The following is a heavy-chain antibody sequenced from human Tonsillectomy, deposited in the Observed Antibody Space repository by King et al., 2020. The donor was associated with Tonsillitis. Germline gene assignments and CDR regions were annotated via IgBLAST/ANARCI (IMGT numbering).Heavy chain of an antibody. J-gene: IGHJ5*02. V-gene: IGHV4-31*03. CDR3: ARGTSGSYGSGSYLKTPLFGMARDNRFDP. D-gene: IGHD3-10*01. CDR2: IYYNGNT. Sequence: MQLQESGPGLVKPSQTLSLTCTVSGDSISSGDYYWSWIRQHPGKGLEWIGYIYYNGNTNYNPSLKSRVTISVDTSKKQFSLKLSSVTAADTAVYHCARGTSGSYGSGSYLKTPLFGMARDNRFDPWGQGTLVTVSS. CDR1: GDSISSGDYY.